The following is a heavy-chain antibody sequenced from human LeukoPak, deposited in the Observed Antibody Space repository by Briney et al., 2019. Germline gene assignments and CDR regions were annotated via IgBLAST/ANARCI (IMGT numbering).Heavy chain of an antibody. V-gene: IGHV4-59*12. D-gene: IGHD1-26*01. CDR3: ARDRWVAGSWDAFDI. CDR1: GGSISSYY. CDR2: IYYSGST. Sequence: SETLSLTCTVSGGSISSYYWSWIRQPPGKGLEWIGYIYYSGSTNYNPSLKSRVTISVDTSKNQFSLKLSSVTAADTAVYYCARDRWVAGSWDAFDIWGQGTMVTVSS. J-gene: IGHJ3*02.